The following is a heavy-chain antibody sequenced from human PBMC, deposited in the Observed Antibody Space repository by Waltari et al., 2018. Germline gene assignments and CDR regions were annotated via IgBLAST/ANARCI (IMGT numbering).Heavy chain of an antibody. CDR3: AKDFSEQQLVAIDY. V-gene: IGHV4-39*02. J-gene: IGHJ4*02. CDR2: IYYRGST. Sequence: QLQLQESGPGLVKPSETLSLTCTVSGGSISSSSYYWGWIRQPPGKGLEWIGSIYYRGSTYYNPSLKSRVTISVDTSKNQFSLKLSSVTAADTALYYCAKDFSEQQLVAIDYWGQGTLVTVSS. D-gene: IGHD6-13*01. CDR1: GGSISSSSYY.